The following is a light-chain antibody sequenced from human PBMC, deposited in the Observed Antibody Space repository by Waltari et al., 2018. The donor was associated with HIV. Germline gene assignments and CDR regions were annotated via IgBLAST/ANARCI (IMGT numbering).Light chain of an antibody. V-gene: IGLV2-14*03. CDR2: DVA. J-gene: IGLJ3*02. Sequence: QSALTQPASVSGSPGQSLTVSCSGSGKDVGAYDSVSWFQQHPDKAPQLRILDVAKRPSGISDRFSGSKSGNTASLTISGLQPEDEADYFCCSYTSSDTWVFGGGTKVTVL. CDR3: CSYTSSDTWV. CDR1: GKDVGAYDS.